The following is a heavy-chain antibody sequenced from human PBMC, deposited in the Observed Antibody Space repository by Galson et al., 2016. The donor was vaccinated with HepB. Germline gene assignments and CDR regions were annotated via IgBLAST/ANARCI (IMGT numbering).Heavy chain of an antibody. J-gene: IGHJ4*02. D-gene: IGHD3-16*02. CDR2: INPSGGST. Sequence: SVKVSCKASGYTFTSYYMHWVRQAPGQGLEWMGIINPSGGSTSYAQKFQGRVTMTTDTSTSTVYMELSSLRSEDTAVYYCARGGGVFGYGYLATFDYWGQGPLVTVSS. V-gene: IGHV1-46*01. CDR1: GYTFTSYY. CDR3: ARGGGVFGYGYLATFDY.